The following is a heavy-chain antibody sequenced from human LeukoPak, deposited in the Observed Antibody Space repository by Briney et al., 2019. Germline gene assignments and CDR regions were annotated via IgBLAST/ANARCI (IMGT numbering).Heavy chain of an antibody. CDR3: AREDAYDSSGYYWFDP. Sequence: ASVKVSCKASGYTFTSYGISWVRQAPGQGLEWMGWISAYNGNTNYAQKLQGRVTMTTDTSTSTAYMELGSLRSDDTAVYYCAREDAYDSSGYYWFDPWGQGTLVTVSS. CDR2: ISAYNGNT. V-gene: IGHV1-18*01. D-gene: IGHD3-22*01. J-gene: IGHJ5*02. CDR1: GYTFTSYG.